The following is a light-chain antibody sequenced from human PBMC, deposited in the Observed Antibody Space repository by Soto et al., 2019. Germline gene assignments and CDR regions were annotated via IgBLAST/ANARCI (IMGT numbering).Light chain of an antibody. V-gene: IGKV3-15*01. Sequence: EAVMTQSPATLSVSPGERPTLSCRASQSVSSNLAGYQQKPGQAPRLLIYDASTRATGIPDRFSGSGSGTEFTLTISSLQSEDFAVYYCQQYNTWPLTFGPGTKVDIK. CDR3: QQYNTWPLT. CDR1: QSVSSN. J-gene: IGKJ3*01. CDR2: DAS.